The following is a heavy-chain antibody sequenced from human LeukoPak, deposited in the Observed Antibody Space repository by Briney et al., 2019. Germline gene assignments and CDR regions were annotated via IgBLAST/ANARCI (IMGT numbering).Heavy chain of an antibody. D-gene: IGHD2-8*01. Sequence: SETLSLTCAVYGGSFSGYSWNWIRQPPGKGLEWIGEINHSGGTNYNPSLRSRVTISVDTSKNQFSLKLSSVTAADTAVYYCARDLPPLYCTKGVCYYYAMDVWGQGTTVTVSS. CDR3: ARDLPPLYCTKGVCYYYAMDV. V-gene: IGHV4-34*01. CDR1: GGSFSGYS. J-gene: IGHJ6*02. CDR2: INHSGGT.